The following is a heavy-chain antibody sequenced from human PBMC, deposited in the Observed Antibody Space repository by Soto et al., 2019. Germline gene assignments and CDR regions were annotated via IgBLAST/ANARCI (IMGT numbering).Heavy chain of an antibody. CDR2: MSHSGGT. J-gene: IGHJ3*02. V-gene: IGHV4-34*01. CDR1: GGSVNSGNYY. CDR3: ARVERGTATTVVDAFDI. Sequence: QVQLQQWGAGLLKPSETLSLTCAVFGGSVNSGNYYWSWIRQPPGKGLELVGEMSHSGGTRFNPSLKSRVTISVDTSKNQFSLKMSSVTAADTALYYCARVERGTATTVVDAFDIWGPGAMVTVSS. D-gene: IGHD1-1*01.